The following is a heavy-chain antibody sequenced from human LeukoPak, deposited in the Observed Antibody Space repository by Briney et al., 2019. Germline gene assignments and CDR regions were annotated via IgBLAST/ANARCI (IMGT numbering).Heavy chain of an antibody. V-gene: IGHV3-23*01. CDR1: GFTFSTHA. Sequence: GRSLRLSCAASGFTFSTHAMGWVRRAPGKGLEWVSGVSGSGGSTYYADSVQGRFTISRDNSKNKLDLQMDSLRAEDTAIYYCAKSGGTESGSYDFWGQGTMVTVSS. CDR3: AKSGGTESGSYDF. CDR2: VSGSGGST. D-gene: IGHD1-26*01. J-gene: IGHJ3*01.